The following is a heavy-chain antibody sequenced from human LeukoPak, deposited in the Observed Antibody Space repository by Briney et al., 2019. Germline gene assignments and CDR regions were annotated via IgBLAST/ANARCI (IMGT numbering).Heavy chain of an antibody. CDR1: GFTFSSYA. V-gene: IGHV3-23*01. Sequence: PGGSLRLSCAASGFTFSSYAMSWVRQAPGKGLEWVSAISGSGGSTYYADSVKGRFTISRDNSKNTLYLQMNSLRAEDTAVYYCAKAPILTGYLAYFDYWGQGTLVTVSS. D-gene: IGHD3-9*01. CDR3: AKAPILTGYLAYFDY. J-gene: IGHJ4*02. CDR2: ISGSGGST.